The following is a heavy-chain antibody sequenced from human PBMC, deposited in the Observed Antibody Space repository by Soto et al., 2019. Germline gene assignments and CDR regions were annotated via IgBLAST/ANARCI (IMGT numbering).Heavy chain of an antibody. D-gene: IGHD3-10*01. CDR1: GYTFTSYG. CDR3: ARDPAYYYGSGNGSKSDY. CDR2: ISAYNGNT. J-gene: IGHJ4*02. V-gene: IGHV1-18*01. Sequence: ASVKVSCKASGYTFTSYGISWVRQAPGQGLEWMGWISAYNGNTNYAQKLQGRVTMTTDTSTSTAYMELRSLRSDDTAVYYCARDPAYYYGSGNGSKSDYWGQGTLVTVSS.